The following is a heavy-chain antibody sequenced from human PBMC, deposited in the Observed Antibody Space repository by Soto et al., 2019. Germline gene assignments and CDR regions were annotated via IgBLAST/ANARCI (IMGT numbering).Heavy chain of an antibody. Sequence: SETLSLTCTVSGGSISSSSYYWGWIRQPPGKGLEWIGSIYYSGSTYYNPSLKSRVTISVDTSKNQFSLKLSSVTAADTAVYYCARHRGQGLGELLFYRPSDFNIIDYWGRGTLVTVSS. CDR2: IYYSGST. CDR3: ARHRGQGLGELLFYRPSDFNIIDY. V-gene: IGHV4-39*01. CDR1: GGSISSSSYY. D-gene: IGHD3-10*01. J-gene: IGHJ4*02.